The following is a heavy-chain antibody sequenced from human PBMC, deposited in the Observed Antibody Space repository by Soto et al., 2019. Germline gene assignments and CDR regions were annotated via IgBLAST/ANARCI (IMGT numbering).Heavy chain of an antibody. V-gene: IGHV3-48*01. J-gene: IGHJ6*03. Sequence: PGGSLRLSCAASGFTFSSYSMNWVRQAPGKGLEWVSYISSSSSTIYYADSVKGRFTISRDNAKNSLYLQMNSLRAEDTAVYYCAILYATDMDVWGKGTTVTAP. D-gene: IGHD4-17*01. CDR3: AILYATDMDV. CDR1: GFTFSSYS. CDR2: ISSSSSTI.